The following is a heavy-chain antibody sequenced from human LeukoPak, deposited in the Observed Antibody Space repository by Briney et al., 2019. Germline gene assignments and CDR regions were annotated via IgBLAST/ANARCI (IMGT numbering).Heavy chain of an antibody. J-gene: IGHJ4*02. CDR1: GFTVSSNY. V-gene: IGHV3-53*01. CDR2: IYSGGST. CDR3: ARFHTAMATGLDY. D-gene: IGHD5-18*01. Sequence: PGGSLRLSCAASGFTVSSNYMSWVRQAPGKGLEWVSVIYSGGSTYYADSVKGRFTISRGNSKNTLYLQMNSLRAEDTAVYYCARFHTAMATGLDYWGQGTLVTVSS.